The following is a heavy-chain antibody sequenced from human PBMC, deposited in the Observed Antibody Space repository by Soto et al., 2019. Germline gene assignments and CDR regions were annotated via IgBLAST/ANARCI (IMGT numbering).Heavy chain of an antibody. D-gene: IGHD5-12*01. CDR1: GFTFSSHW. V-gene: IGHV3-7*01. CDR3: GSSRWLQLNY. J-gene: IGHJ4*01. Sequence: GGSLRLACAASGFTFSSHWMSWVRQAPGKGLEWVANIKQDGSERYYVDSVKGRFTIARDNAKSSLYLQMDSLRAEDSALFYCGSSRWLQLNYWGQGPLVTFSS. CDR2: IKQDGSER.